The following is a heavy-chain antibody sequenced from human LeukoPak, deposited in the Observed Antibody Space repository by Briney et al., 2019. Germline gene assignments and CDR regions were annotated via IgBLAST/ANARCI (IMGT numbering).Heavy chain of an antibody. Sequence: PSQTLSLTCAISGDSVSSNSAAWNWIRQSPSRGLEWLGRTYYRSKWYYDYAVSLKSRITIYPDTSKNQFSLQLNSVTPEDTAVYYCATSTPSDWYPFDYWGQGTLVTVSS. V-gene: IGHV6-1*01. J-gene: IGHJ4*02. CDR1: GDSVSSNSAA. CDR3: ATSTPSDWYPFDY. CDR2: TYYRSKWYY. D-gene: IGHD6-19*01.